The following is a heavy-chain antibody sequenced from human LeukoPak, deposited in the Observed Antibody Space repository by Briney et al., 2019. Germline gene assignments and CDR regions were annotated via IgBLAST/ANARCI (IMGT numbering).Heavy chain of an antibody. V-gene: IGHV4-59*02. CDR3: ARSSILYGSGSYINWFDP. CDR1: GGSVSSYY. D-gene: IGHD3-10*01. CDR2: ICYSGST. J-gene: IGHJ5*02. Sequence: SETLSLTCTVSGGSVSSYYWNWIRLPPGKGLEWIGYICYSGSTNYNPSLKSRVTISVDTSKNQFSLNLSSVTAADTAVYYCARSSILYGSGSYINWFDPWGQGTLVTVSS.